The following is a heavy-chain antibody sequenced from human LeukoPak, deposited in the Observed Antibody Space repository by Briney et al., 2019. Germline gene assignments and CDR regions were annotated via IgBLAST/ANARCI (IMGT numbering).Heavy chain of an antibody. Sequence: SETLSLTCTVSGCSISSYYWSWIRQPPGKGLEWIGYIYYSGSTNYNPSLKSRVTISVDTSKNQFSLKLSSVTAADTAVYYCARVARGGPGYFDYWGQGTLVTVSS. CDR2: IYYSGST. J-gene: IGHJ4*02. CDR3: ARVARGGPGYFDY. V-gene: IGHV4-59*01. D-gene: IGHD3-16*01. CDR1: GCSISSYY.